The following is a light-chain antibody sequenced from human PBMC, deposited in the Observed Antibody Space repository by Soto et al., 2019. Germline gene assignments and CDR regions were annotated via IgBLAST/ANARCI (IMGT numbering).Light chain of an antibody. V-gene: IGKV3-15*01. CDR1: QSLSSN. Sequence: EIVMTQSPVTLSVSPGERATLSCRASQSLSSNLAWYQQKPGQAPRLLIYGASTRATGIPARFSGSGSGTEFTLTISSLQSEDFAVYYCQQYNNWPQTFDQGTKVEIK. CDR2: GAS. J-gene: IGKJ1*01. CDR3: QQYNNWPQT.